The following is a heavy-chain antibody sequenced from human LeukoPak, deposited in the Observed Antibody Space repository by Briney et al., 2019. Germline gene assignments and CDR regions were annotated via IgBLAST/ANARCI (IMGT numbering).Heavy chain of an antibody. CDR3: ARVVAMTIDY. CDR2: ISSSGSTI. J-gene: IGHJ4*02. CDR1: GFTFSSYE. D-gene: IGHD5-12*01. Sequence: PGGSLRLPCAASGFTFSSYEMNWVRQAPGKGLEWVSYISSSGSTIYYADSVKGRFTISRDNAKNSLYLQMNSLRAEDTAVYYCARVVAMTIDYWGQGTLVTVSS. V-gene: IGHV3-48*03.